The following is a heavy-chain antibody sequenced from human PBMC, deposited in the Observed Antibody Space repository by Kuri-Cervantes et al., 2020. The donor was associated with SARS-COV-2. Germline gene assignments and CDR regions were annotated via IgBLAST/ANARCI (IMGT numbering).Heavy chain of an antibody. CDR2: IGPSGTTK. D-gene: IGHD7-27*01. CDR3: ARERTGDIFDY. CDR1: GFIFSDYY. Sequence: GESLKISCAASGFIFSDYYMTWIRQAPGKGLEWVSNIGPSGTTKYYADSVKGRFPISRDNAKNSLYLQMSSLRAEDTAVYYCARERTGDIFDYWGQGTLVTVSS. J-gene: IGHJ4*02. V-gene: IGHV3-11*04.